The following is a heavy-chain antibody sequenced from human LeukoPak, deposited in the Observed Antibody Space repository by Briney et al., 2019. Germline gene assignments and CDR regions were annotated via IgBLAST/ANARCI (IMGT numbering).Heavy chain of an antibody. V-gene: IGHV4-34*01. Sequence: ETLSLTCAVYGGSFSGYYWSWIRQPPGKGLEWIGEINHSGSTNYNPSLKSRVTISVDTSKNQFSLKLSSVTAADTAVYYCARGACSGGSCYQHFDYWGQGTLVTVSS. CDR1: GGSFSGYY. D-gene: IGHD2-15*01. J-gene: IGHJ4*02. CDR3: ARGACSGGSCYQHFDY. CDR2: INHSGST.